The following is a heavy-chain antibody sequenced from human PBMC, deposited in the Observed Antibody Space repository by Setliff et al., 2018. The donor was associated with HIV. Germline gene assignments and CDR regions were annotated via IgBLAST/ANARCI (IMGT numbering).Heavy chain of an antibody. CDR1: GFTFSSYW. Sequence: GGSLRLSCAASGFTFSSYWMHWVRQAPGKGLVWVSRINSDGSSTSYADSVKGRFTISRDNAKNTRYLQMNSLKTEDTAVYYCTTPAGDYYYYYGMDVWGQGTTVTVSS. J-gene: IGHJ6*02. V-gene: IGHV3-74*01. CDR2: INSDGSST. CDR3: TTPAGDYYYYYGMDV. D-gene: IGHD2-2*01.